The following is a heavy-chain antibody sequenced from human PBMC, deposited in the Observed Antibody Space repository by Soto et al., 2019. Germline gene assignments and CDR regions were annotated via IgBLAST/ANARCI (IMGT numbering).Heavy chain of an antibody. CDR1: GFTFGDYA. CDR3: SRLPPSKYTISPFDP. Sequence: GGSLRLSCTGSGFTFGDYAMSWFRQAPVKGLEWVGFITSKRYGGTTEYAASVKGRFTISRDDSKSIAYLQMNSLKTEDTAVYFCSRLPPSKYTISPFDPWGQGTLVTVYS. CDR2: ITSKRYGGTT. V-gene: IGHV3-49*03. J-gene: IGHJ5*02. D-gene: IGHD2-2*02.